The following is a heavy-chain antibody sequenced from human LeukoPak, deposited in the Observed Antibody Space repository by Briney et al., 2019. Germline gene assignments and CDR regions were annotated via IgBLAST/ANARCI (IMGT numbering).Heavy chain of an antibody. V-gene: IGHV4-59*01. CDR2: IYYSGST. CDR1: GGSISSYY. J-gene: IGHJ4*02. Sequence: SETLSLTCTVSGGSISSYYWSWIRQPPGKGLEWIGYIYYSGSTNYNPSLKSRVTISVDTSKNQFSLKLSSVTAADTAVYSCARDHGIAAAAFDYWGQGTLVTVSS. D-gene: IGHD6-13*01. CDR3: ARDHGIAAAAFDY.